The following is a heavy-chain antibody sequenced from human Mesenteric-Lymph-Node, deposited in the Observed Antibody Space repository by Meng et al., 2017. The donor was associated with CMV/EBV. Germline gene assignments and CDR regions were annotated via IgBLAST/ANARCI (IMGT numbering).Heavy chain of an antibody. CDR1: GGSISSSSYY. CDR3: ASGSSWFDWFDP. CDR2: IYYSGST. V-gene: IGHV4-61*05. J-gene: IGHJ5*02. Sequence: GSLRLSCTVSGGSISSSSYYWSWIRQPPGKGLEWIGYIYYSGSTNYNPSLKSRVTISVDTSKNQFSLKLSSVTAADTAVYYCASGSSWFDWFDPWGQGTLVTVSS. D-gene: IGHD6-13*01.